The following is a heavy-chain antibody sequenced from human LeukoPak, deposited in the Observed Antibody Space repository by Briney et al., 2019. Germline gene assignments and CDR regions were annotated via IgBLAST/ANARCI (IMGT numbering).Heavy chain of an antibody. CDR1: GFTFSDFY. CDR3: TRQDCSGSSCSYVDS. D-gene: IGHD2-15*01. CDR2: IRSKPKSYTT. Sequence: GGSLRLSCAASGFTFSDFYMHWVRQASGKGLEWVGLIRSKPKSYTTVYAASVQGRFTISRDDSKNTAYLQMNSLKAEDTALYFCTRQDCSGSSCSYVDSWGQGTLVTVSS. J-gene: IGHJ4*02. V-gene: IGHV3-73*01.